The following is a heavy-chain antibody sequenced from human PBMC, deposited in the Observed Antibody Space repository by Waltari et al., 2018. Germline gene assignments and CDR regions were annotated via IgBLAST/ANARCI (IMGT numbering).Heavy chain of an antibody. D-gene: IGHD4-17*01. CDR3: ARRDGDQGPRDFDY. CDR1: GFTFSSYW. Sequence: EVQLVESGGGLVQPGGSLRLSCAASGFTFSSYWMSWVRQAPGKGLEWVANIKQDGSEKYYVDSVKGRFTISRDNAKNSLYLQMNSLRAEDTAVYYCARRDGDQGPRDFDYWGQGTLVTVSS. V-gene: IGHV3-7*01. CDR2: IKQDGSEK. J-gene: IGHJ4*02.